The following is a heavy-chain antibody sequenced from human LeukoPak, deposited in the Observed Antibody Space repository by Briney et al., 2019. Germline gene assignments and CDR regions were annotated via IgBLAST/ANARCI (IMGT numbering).Heavy chain of an antibody. D-gene: IGHD3-9*01. CDR3: ARDYDILTGYPPGDY. J-gene: IGHJ4*02. Sequence: ASVKVSCKASGYSFTSYGISWVRQAPGQGLEWMGWISAYNGNTNYAQKFQGRVTMTTDTSTSTAYMELRSLRYDDTAVYYCARDYDILTGYPPGDYWGQGTLVTVSS. V-gene: IGHV1-18*01. CDR2: ISAYNGNT. CDR1: GYSFTSYG.